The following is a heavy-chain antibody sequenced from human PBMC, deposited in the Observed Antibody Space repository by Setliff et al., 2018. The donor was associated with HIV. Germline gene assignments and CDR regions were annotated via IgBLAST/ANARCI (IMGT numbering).Heavy chain of an antibody. CDR2: IYASGRT. D-gene: IGHD3-22*01. J-gene: IGHJ4*02. V-gene: IGHV4-4*07. CDR1: GGSISSYY. CDR3: ARGGYYYDSSGYGRLDY. Sequence: SETLSLTCTVSGGSISSYYWSWIRQPAGKGLEWIGRIYASGRTNYNPSLKSRVTLSVDTSKNQFSLKLSSVTAADTAVYYCARGGYYYDSSGYGRLDYWGQGTLVTVSS.